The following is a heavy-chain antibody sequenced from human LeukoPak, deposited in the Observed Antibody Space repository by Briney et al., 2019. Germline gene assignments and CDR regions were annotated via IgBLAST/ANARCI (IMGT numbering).Heavy chain of an antibody. V-gene: IGHV4-34*01. CDR1: GGSFSGYY. CDR3: ARGGRIAVNWFDP. J-gene: IGHJ5*02. CDR2: INHSGST. Sequence: PLETLSLTCAVYGGSFSGYYWSWIRQPPGKGLEWIGEINHSGSTNYNPSLKSRVTISVDTSKNQFSLKLSSVTAADTAVYYCARGGRIAVNWFDPWGQGTLVTVSS. D-gene: IGHD6-19*01.